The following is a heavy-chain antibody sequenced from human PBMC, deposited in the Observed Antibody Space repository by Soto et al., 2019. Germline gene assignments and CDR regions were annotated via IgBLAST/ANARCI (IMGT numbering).Heavy chain of an antibody. Sequence: PGGSLRLSCAASGFVFSDYGMHWVRQAPGKGLEWVSSIRDRGNNMYYADSVKGRFTVSRDNAKNSLYLQMNSLRAEDTALYYCARDQGTGYSMWGQGTMVTVSS. V-gene: IGHV3-21*06. CDR2: IRDRGNNM. CDR1: GFVFSDYG. CDR3: ARDQGTGYSM. D-gene: IGHD6-13*01. J-gene: IGHJ3*01.